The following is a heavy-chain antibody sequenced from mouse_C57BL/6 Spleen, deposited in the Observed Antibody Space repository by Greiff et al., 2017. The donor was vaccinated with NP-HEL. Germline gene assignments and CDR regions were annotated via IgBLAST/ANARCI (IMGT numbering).Heavy chain of an antibody. J-gene: IGHJ1*03. CDR1: GYTFTSYD. CDR2: IYPRDGST. Sequence: QVHVKQSGAELVKPGASVKLSCKASGYTFTSYDINWVKQRPGQGLEWIGWIYPRDGSTKYNEKFKGKATLTVDTSSSTAYMELHSLTSEDSAVYFCARSFTTVVEGYFDVWGTGTTVTVSS. CDR3: ARSFTTVVEGYFDV. V-gene: IGHV1-85*01. D-gene: IGHD1-1*01.